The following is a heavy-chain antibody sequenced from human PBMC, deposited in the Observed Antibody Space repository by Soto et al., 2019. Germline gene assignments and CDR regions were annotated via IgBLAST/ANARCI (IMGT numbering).Heavy chain of an antibody. CDR1: GGSFIDYY. V-gene: IGHV4-34*01. CDR2: INHGGAT. D-gene: IGHD2-15*01. CDR3: ARGCEYCSGGSPHDY. Sequence: SETLSLTCAVYGGSFIDYYWSWLRQSPGGGLEWVGGINHGGATDYNPSLKSRVIISIDTPKNQFSLELDSVTAADTAVYYCARGCEYCSGGSPHDYWGQGTLVTVSS. J-gene: IGHJ4*02.